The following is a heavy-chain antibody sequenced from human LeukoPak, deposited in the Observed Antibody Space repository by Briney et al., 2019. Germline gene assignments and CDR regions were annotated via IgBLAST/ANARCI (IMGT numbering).Heavy chain of an antibody. Sequence: PGGSLRLSCAASGFTFSSSAMSWVRQAPGKGLEWVSSISGSGGSTYYADSVKGRFTISRDNSKNTLYLQMNSLRAEDTAVYYCARGRLGYYYYYYMDVWGKGTTVTISS. J-gene: IGHJ6*03. CDR3: ARGRLGYYYYYYMDV. V-gene: IGHV3-23*01. CDR1: GFTFSSSA. CDR2: ISGSGGST.